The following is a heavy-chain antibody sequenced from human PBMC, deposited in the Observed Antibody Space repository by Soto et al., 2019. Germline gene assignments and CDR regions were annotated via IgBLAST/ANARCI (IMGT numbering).Heavy chain of an antibody. CDR1: GGSISSSSYY. Sequence: PSETLSLTCTVSGGSISSSSYYWGWIRQPPGKGLEWIGSIYYSGSTYYNPTLKSRVTISVDTSKNQFSLKLSSVTAADTAVYYCARDKVVRGFDYYYGMDVWGQGTTVTVSS. CDR2: IYYSGST. J-gene: IGHJ6*02. D-gene: IGHD3-10*01. V-gene: IGHV4-39*02. CDR3: ARDKVVRGFDYYYGMDV.